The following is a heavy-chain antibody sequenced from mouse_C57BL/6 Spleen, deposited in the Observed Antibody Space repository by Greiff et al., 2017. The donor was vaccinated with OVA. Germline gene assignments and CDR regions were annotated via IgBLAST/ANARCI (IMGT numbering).Heavy chain of an antibody. V-gene: IGHV1-52*01. CDR1: GYTFTSYW. CDR2: IDPSDSET. CDR3: ARGGYYYGSSYHYFDY. Sequence: VQLQQPGAELVRPGSSVKLSCKASGYTFTSYWMHWVKQRPIQGLEWIGNIDPSDSETHYNQKFKDKATLTVDKSSSTAYMQLSSLTSEDSAVYYCARGGYYYGSSYHYFDYWGQGTTLTVSS. J-gene: IGHJ2*01. D-gene: IGHD1-1*01.